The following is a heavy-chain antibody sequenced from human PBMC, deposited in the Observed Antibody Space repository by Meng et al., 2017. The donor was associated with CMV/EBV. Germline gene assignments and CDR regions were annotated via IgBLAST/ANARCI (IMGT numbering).Heavy chain of an antibody. CDR2: IYSGGSST. Sequence: ASGFPFSSSALSWVRQAPGKGLEWVSVIYSGGSSTYYADSVKGRFTISRDNSKNTLYLQMNSLRAEDTAVYYCAKGKPSSSANFDYWGQGTLVTVSS. V-gene: IGHV3-23*03. CDR3: AKGKPSSSANFDY. D-gene: IGHD6-6*01. J-gene: IGHJ4*02. CDR1: GFPFSSSA.